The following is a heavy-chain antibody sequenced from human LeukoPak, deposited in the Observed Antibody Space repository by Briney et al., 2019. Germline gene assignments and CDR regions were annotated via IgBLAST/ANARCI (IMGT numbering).Heavy chain of an antibody. J-gene: IGHJ2*01. V-gene: IGHV3-9*01. CDR2: ISWNSGSI. CDR3: AKDTAGRYYDSSGYPFWYFDL. Sequence: PGGSLRLSCAASGFTFDDYAMHWVRQAPGKGLEWVSGISWNSGSIGYADSVKGRFTISRDNAKNSLYLQMNSLRPEDTAFYYCAKDTAGRYYDSSGYPFWYFDLWGRGTLVTVSS. CDR1: GFTFDDYA. D-gene: IGHD3-22*01.